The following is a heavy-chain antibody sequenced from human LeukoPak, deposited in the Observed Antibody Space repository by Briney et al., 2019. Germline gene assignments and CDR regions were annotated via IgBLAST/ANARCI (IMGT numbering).Heavy chain of an antibody. CDR2: ISAYNGNT. CDR1: GYTFTSYG. V-gene: IGHV1-18*01. J-gene: IGHJ4*02. Sequence: ASVKVSCKASGYTFTSYGISWVRQAPGQGLEWMGWISAYNGNTNYAQKLQGRVTMTTDTSTSTAYMELRSLRSDDTAVYYCATDQPSSIAALFDYWGQGTLVTVSS. D-gene: IGHD6-6*01. CDR3: ATDQPSSIAALFDY.